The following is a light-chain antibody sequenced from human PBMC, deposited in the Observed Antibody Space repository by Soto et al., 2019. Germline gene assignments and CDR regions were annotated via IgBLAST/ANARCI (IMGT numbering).Light chain of an antibody. CDR1: SSNFGAGYD. CDR3: QSYDSSLSGDV. J-gene: IGLJ1*01. Sequence: QSVLTQPPSVSGAPGQRVSISGTGSSSNFGAGYDVHWYQQLPGTAPKLLIYGNSNRPSGVPDRFSGSKSGTSASLAITGLQAEDEADYYCQSYDSSLSGDVFGTGTKLTVL. CDR2: GNS. V-gene: IGLV1-40*01.